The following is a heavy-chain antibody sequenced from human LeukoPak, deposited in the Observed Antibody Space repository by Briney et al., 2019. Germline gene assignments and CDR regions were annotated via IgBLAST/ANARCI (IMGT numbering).Heavy chain of an antibody. CDR3: ARELIAVAGTGGFDY. J-gene: IGHJ4*02. V-gene: IGHV1-2*02. Sequence: ASVKVSCKASVYTFTGYYMHWVRQAPGQGREGMGWINPNSGGTNYAQKFQGRVTMTRDTSISTAYMELSRLRSDDTAVYYCARELIAVAGTGGFDYWGQGTLVTVSS. CDR2: INPNSGGT. CDR1: VYTFTGYY. D-gene: IGHD6-19*01.